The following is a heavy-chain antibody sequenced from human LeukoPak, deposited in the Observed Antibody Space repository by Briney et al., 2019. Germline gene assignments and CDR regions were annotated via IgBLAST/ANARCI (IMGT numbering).Heavy chain of an antibody. CDR2: INPNSGGT. Sequence: ASVRVSCKASGYTFTGYYMHWVRQAPGQGLEWMGWINPNSGGTNYAQKFQGRVTMTRDTSISTAYMALSRLRSDDTAVYYCARPLKHSYYYYMAVWGKGTTVTVSS. CDR3: ARPLKHSYYYYMAV. V-gene: IGHV1-2*02. CDR1: GYTFTGYY. J-gene: IGHJ6*03.